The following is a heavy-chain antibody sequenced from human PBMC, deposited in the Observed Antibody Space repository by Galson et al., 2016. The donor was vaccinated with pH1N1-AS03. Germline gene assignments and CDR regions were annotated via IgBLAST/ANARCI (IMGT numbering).Heavy chain of an antibody. V-gene: IGHV1-3*01. Sequence: SVKVSCKASGYTFISYVMHWVRQAPGQRPEWMGWINAGNGNTTYSQGFQGRVTITRDTSASKAYMELSSLRSEDTAVYYCARGRGSYGMDVWGQGTTVTVSS. CDR1: GYTFISYV. CDR3: ARGRGSYGMDV. D-gene: IGHD1-26*01. CDR2: INAGNGNT. J-gene: IGHJ6*02.